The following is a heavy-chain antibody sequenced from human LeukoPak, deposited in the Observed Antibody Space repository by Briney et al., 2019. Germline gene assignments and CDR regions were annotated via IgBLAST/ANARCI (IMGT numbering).Heavy chain of an antibody. CDR2: IKHDGSEN. Sequence: PGGSLRLSCAASGLTFSSDWMTWVRQAPGKGLEWLASIKHDGSENYLVDSVKGRFTISRDNAQSSLFLQMNSLRVDDTAVYHCARIYYDSWSGYSWFDPWGQGILVTVSS. D-gene: IGHD3-3*01. CDR1: GLTFSSDW. J-gene: IGHJ5*02. CDR3: ARIYYDSWSGYSWFDP. V-gene: IGHV3-7*01.